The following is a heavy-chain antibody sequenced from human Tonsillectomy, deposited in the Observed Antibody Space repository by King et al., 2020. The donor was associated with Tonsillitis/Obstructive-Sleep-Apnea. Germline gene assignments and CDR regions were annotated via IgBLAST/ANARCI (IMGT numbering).Heavy chain of an antibody. CDR2: IYNSGST. CDR3: GAALGTVTTYTDY. D-gene: IGHD4-17*01. CDR1: GGSISSSSFY. J-gene: IGHJ4*02. Sequence: QLQESGPGLVKPSETLSLTCTVSGGSISSSSFYWGWIRQPPGKGLEWIGSIYNSGSTYSNPSPKSRGTISVDTSSNQFSLKLSSVTAADTAVYYCGAALGTVTTYTDYWGQGTLVTVSS. V-gene: IGHV4-39*01.